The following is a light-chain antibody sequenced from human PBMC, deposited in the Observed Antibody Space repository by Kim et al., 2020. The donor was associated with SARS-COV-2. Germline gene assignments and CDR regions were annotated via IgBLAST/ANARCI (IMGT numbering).Light chain of an antibody. CDR1: QSVSSNY. CDR2: GAS. J-gene: IGKJ4*01. CDR3: QQYGDSPLT. Sequence: SPGERATLSCRASQSVSSNYLAWYQQKAGQAPRLLIYGASSRATGIPDRFSGSGSGTDFTLTISRLEPEDFGVYYCQQYGDSPLTVGGGTKVGIK. V-gene: IGKV3-20*01.